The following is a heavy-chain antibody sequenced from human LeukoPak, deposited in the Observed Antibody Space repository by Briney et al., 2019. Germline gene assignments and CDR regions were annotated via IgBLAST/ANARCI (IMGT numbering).Heavy chain of an antibody. J-gene: IGHJ5*02. V-gene: IGHV3-33*06. Sequence: PGRSLRLSCAASGFTFSSYGMHWVRQAPGKGLEWVAVIWYDGSNKYYADSVKGRFTISRDNSKNTLYLQMNSLRAEDTAVYYCAKDLGKGDLWFDPWGRGTLVTVSS. CDR1: GFTFSSYG. CDR3: AKDLGKGDLWFDP. CDR2: IWYDGSNK. D-gene: IGHD3-16*01.